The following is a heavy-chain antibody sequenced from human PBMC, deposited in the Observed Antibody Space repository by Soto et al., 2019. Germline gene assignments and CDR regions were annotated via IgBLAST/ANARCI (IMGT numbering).Heavy chain of an antibody. Sequence: GESLKISCKGSGYSFTSYWIGWVRQMPGKGLEWMGIIYPGDSDTRNSPSFQGQVTISADKCISTAYLQWSSLKASDTAMYYCARVLSYCSGGSCYSGDYYYGMDVWGQGTTVTVSS. CDR1: GYSFTSYW. V-gene: IGHV5-51*01. CDR3: ARVLSYCSGGSCYSGDYYYGMDV. D-gene: IGHD2-15*01. J-gene: IGHJ6*02. CDR2: IYPGDSDT.